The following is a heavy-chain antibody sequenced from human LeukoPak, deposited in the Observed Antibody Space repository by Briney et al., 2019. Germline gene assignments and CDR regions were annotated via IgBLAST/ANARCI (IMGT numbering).Heavy chain of an antibody. CDR1: GFTFSDYW. CDR2: ISDDESST. CDR3: ARINREPGYSSDY. D-gene: IGHD5-18*01. V-gene: IGHV3-74*01. J-gene: IGHJ4*02. Sequence: GGSLRLSCAASGFTFSDYWMHWARQAPGKGLVWVSRISDDESSTSYADSVKGRFTISRANAKNTLYLQMNSLRAEDTAVYYCARINREPGYSSDYWGQGTLVTVSS.